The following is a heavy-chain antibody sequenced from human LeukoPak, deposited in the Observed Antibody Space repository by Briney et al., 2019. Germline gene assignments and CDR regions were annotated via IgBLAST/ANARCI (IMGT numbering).Heavy chain of an antibody. CDR3: ARVHYYDSSGYTTGAFDI. CDR2: ISYDGSNK. D-gene: IGHD3-22*01. J-gene: IGHJ3*02. CDR1: GFTFSTYG. V-gene: IGHV3-30*03. Sequence: PGGSLRLSCAASGFTFSTYGMHWVRQAPGKGLEWVAVISYDGSNKYYADSVKGRFTISRDNSKNTLYLQMNSLRAEDTAVYCCARVHYYDSSGYTTGAFDIWGQGTMVTVSS.